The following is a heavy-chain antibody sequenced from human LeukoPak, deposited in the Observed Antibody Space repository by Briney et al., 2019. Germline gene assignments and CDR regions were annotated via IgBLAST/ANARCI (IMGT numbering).Heavy chain of an antibody. CDR1: GYTFTSYA. J-gene: IGHJ6*03. Sequence: ASVKVSCKASGYTFTSYAMNWVRQAPGQGLEWMGWMNPNTGNTGYAQKFQGRITITRDISINTAYMELSSLRSDDTAVYYCARVPTLGIYYYYHYMDVWGKGTTVTVSS. V-gene: IGHV1-8*03. D-gene: IGHD7-27*01. CDR2: MNPNTGNT. CDR3: ARVPTLGIYYYYHYMDV.